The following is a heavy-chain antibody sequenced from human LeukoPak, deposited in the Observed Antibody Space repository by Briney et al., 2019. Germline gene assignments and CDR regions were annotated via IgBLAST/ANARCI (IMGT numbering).Heavy chain of an antibody. Sequence: GGSLRPSYTTSGFTFTNYGINWVRQAPGKGLEWVAAIWYDGSKTSYTDSVKGRFTVSRDISKNTVYLQMNGLKAEDTAVYYCARDDCSTTPCYAYWGQGTLVTVSS. CDR1: GFTFTNYG. V-gene: IGHV3-33*01. CDR3: ARDDCSTTPCYAY. CDR2: IWYDGSKT. D-gene: IGHD2-2*01. J-gene: IGHJ4*02.